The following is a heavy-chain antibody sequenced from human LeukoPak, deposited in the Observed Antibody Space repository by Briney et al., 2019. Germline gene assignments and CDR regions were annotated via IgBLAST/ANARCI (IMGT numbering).Heavy chain of an antibody. Sequence: SVKVSCKASGFTFTSSAMQWVRQARGQRLEWIGWIVVSSGNTNYAQKFQERVTITRDMSTSTAYMELSSLRSEDTAVYYCAASSGWYKDAFDIWGQGTMVTVSS. J-gene: IGHJ3*02. CDR3: AASSGWYKDAFDI. CDR1: GFTFTSSA. CDR2: IVVSSGNT. V-gene: IGHV1-58*02. D-gene: IGHD6-19*01.